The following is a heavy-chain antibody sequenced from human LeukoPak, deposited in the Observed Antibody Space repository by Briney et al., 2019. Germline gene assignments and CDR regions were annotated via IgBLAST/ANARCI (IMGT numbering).Heavy chain of an antibody. CDR3: VRARWYFDL. V-gene: IGHV4-59*08. Sequence: SETLSLTCTVSGASISGYYWSWIRQPPGKGLEWIGYIYYSGSTNYSPSLKSRVTISVDTSKNQLSLKLSSVTAADTAVYYCVRARWYFDLWGRGTLVTVSS. J-gene: IGHJ2*01. CDR1: GASISGYY. CDR2: IYYSGST.